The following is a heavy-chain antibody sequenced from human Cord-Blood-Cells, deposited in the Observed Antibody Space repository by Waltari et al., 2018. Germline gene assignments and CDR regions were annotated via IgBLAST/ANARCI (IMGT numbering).Heavy chain of an antibody. CDR3: ARDWGSYYGSGSYAFDI. V-gene: IGHV3-48*03. CDR2: ISSSGSTI. Sequence: EVQLVESGVGLVQPGGSLRLSCAASGFTFSHYAMNWVRQAPGKGLEWVSYISSSGSTIYYADSVKGRFTISRDNAKNSLYLQMNSLRAEDTAVYYCARDWGSYYGSGSYAFDIWGQGTMVTVSS. CDR1: GFTFSHYA. D-gene: IGHD3-10*01. J-gene: IGHJ3*02.